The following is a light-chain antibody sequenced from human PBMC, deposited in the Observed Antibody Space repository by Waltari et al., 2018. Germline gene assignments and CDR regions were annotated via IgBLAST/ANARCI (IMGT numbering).Light chain of an antibody. CDR3: QKYNSEPRA. V-gene: IGKV1-27*01. CDR2: GAS. Sequence: DIQMTQSPSSLSASVGDRVTITCRASRGISNYLAWYQQKPGKVPKLLIYGASTLQSGVPSRFSGSGSGTDFTLTISSLQPEDVATYYCQKYNSEPRAFGPGTKVDIK. CDR1: RGISNY. J-gene: IGKJ3*01.